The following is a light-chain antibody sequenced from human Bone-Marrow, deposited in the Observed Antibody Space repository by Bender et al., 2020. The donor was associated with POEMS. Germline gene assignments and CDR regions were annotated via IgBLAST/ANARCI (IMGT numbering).Light chain of an antibody. Sequence: QSALTQPPSVSASPGQSVTISCTGTSSDIGGFGFVSWYQQHPGKAPQLMIYEGIKRPSEISNRFSGSKSGNTASLTISGLQPDDEADYYCCSYAGHNTWVFGGGTRLTVL. CDR2: EGI. V-gene: IGLV2-23*01. J-gene: IGLJ3*02. CDR3: CSYAGHNTWV. CDR1: SSDIGGFGF.